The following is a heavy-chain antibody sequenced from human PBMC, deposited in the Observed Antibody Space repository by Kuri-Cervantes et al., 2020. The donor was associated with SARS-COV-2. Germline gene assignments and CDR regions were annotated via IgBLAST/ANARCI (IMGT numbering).Heavy chain of an antibody. CDR1: GFTFSSYS. CDR2: ISSSSSTI. D-gene: IGHD1-1*01. Sequence: GESLKISCAASGFTFSSYSMNWVRQAPGKGLEWVSYISSSSSTIYYADSVKGRFTISRDNAKNSLYLQMNSLRAEDTAVYYCARDFFSSRRYNWNDVYPPEFDFRGQGTLVTVSS. CDR3: ARDFFSSRRYNWNDVYPPEFDF. J-gene: IGHJ4*02. V-gene: IGHV3-48*01.